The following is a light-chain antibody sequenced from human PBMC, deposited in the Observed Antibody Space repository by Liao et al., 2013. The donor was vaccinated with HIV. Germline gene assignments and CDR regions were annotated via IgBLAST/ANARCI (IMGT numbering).Light chain of an antibody. CDR2: QDS. CDR3: QAWDSSSYV. CDR1: KLGDKY. J-gene: IGLJ1*01. Sequence: SYELTQPPSVSVSPGQTASITCSGDKLGDKYACWYQQKPGQSPVLVIYQDSKRPXGIPERFSGSNSGNTATLTISGTQAMDEADYYCQAWDSSSYVFGTGTKVTVL. V-gene: IGLV3-1*01.